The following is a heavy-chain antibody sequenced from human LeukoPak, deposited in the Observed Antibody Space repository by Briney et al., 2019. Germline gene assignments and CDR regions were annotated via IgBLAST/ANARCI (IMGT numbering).Heavy chain of an antibody. CDR3: ARDPYSGNYGSYYYYYMDV. J-gene: IGHJ6*03. CDR2: ITSSGTYI. D-gene: IGHD3-22*01. Sequence: PGGSLRLSCAASGFTFSNAWMSWVRQAPGKALEWVSSITSSGTYIFYADSVKGRFTISRDNAKNSLYLQINSLGPEDTAVYFCARDPYSGNYGSYYYYYMDVWGKGTTVTVSS. CDR1: GFTFSNAW. V-gene: IGHV3-21*01.